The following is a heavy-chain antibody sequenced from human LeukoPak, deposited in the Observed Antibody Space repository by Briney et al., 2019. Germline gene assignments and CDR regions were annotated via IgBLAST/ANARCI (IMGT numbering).Heavy chain of an antibody. CDR2: IYYSGST. J-gene: IGHJ2*01. Sequence: SETLSLTCTVSGGSISSSSYYWGWIRQPPGKGLEWIGSIYYSGSTYYNPSLKSRVTISVDTSKNQFSLKLSSVTAADTAVYYCARDSSGDQDWYFDLWGRGTLVTVSS. D-gene: IGHD7-27*01. CDR3: ARDSSGDQDWYFDL. CDR1: GGSISSSSYY. V-gene: IGHV4-39*07.